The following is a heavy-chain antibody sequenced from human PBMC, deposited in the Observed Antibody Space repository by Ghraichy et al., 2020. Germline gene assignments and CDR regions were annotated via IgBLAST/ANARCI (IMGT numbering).Heavy chain of an antibody. J-gene: IGHJ1*01. V-gene: IGHV3-23*01. CDR2: ISGSGGST. D-gene: IGHD3-22*01. CDR3: AKDTYYYDSSGYYSAEYFQH. CDR1: GFTFSSYA. Sequence: GGSLRLSCAASGFTFSSYAMSWVRQAPGKGLEWVSAISGSGGSTYYADSVKSRFTISRDNSKNTLYLQMNSLRAEDTAVYYCAKDTYYYDSSGYYSAEYFQHWGQGTLVTVSS.